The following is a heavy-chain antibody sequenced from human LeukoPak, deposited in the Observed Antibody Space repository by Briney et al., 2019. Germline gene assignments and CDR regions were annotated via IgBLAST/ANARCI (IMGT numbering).Heavy chain of an antibody. CDR2: IYSGGST. CDR3: ARGGPYYYDSSGYYSPFDY. V-gene: IGHV3-53*01. J-gene: IGHJ4*02. D-gene: IGHD3-22*01. Sequence: GGSLRLSCAASGFTVSSNYMSWVRQAPGKGLEWVSVIYSGGSTYYADSVKGRFTISRDNSKNTLYLQTNSLRAEDTAVYYCARGGPYYYDSSGYYSPFDYWGQGTLVTVSS. CDR1: GFTVSSNY.